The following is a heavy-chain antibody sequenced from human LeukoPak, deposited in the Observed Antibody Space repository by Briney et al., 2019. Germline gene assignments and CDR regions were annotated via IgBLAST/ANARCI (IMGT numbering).Heavy chain of an antibody. CDR1: GLTFRNFA. CDR3: TIDLMTGFSRGWHFGY. V-gene: IGHV3-23*01. Sequence: GGSLTLFCAASGLTFRNFAMSWVRQAPGKGLEWLAVTSGDEDSTHYADSVRGRFVISTESSKNSLFLQMNSLRADDTAVYYCTIDLMTGFSRGWHFGYWEQGWLATVSS. D-gene: IGHD6-19*01. CDR2: TSGDEDST. J-gene: IGHJ4*02.